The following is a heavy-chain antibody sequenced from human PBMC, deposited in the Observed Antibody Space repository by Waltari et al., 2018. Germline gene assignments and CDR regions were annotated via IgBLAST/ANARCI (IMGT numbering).Heavy chain of an antibody. D-gene: IGHD3-10*01. CDR3: ARALGLGYHYYYYMDV. Sequence: QVQLQESGSGLVKPSETLSLTCTVSGGSISSYYWSWIRQPPGKGLEWIGYIYYSGSTNYNPSRKSRVTISVDTSKNQFSLKLSSVTAADAAVYYCARALGLGYHYYYYMDVWGKGTTVTVSS. CDR2: IYYSGST. CDR1: GGSISSYY. V-gene: IGHV4-59*01. J-gene: IGHJ6*03.